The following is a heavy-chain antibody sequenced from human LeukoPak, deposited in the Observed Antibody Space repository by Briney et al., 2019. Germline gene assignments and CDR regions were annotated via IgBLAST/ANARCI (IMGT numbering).Heavy chain of an antibody. CDR3: ARDRGYGDYEYYFDY. J-gene: IGHJ4*02. V-gene: IGHV4-4*07. CDR1: GGSISSYY. Sequence: PSVKLSLTCTVSGGSISSYYWSWIRQPAGKGLEWIGRIYTSGRTNYNPSLKSRVTISVDKSKNQFSLKLSSVTAADTAVYYCARDRGYGDYEYYFDYWGQGTLVTVSS. D-gene: IGHD4-17*01. CDR2: IYTSGRT.